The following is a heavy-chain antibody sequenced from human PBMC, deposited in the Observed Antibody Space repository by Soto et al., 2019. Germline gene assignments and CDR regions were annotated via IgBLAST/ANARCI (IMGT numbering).Heavy chain of an antibody. CDR3: ARGSHNCNYGRRNDAFDI. D-gene: IGHD1-7*01. J-gene: IGHJ3*02. Sequence: SETLPLTCTVSGGSISSYYWSWIRQPPGKGLEWIGYIYYSGSTNYNPSLKSRVSISVDTSENEFSLKLSSVTAADSAVYSCARGSHNCNYGRRNDAFDIWGQGTMVTFSS. V-gene: IGHV4-59*01. CDR1: GGSISSYY. CDR2: IYYSGST.